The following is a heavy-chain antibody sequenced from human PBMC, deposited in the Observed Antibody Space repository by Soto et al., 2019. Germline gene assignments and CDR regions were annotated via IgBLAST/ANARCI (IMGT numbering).Heavy chain of an antibody. CDR3: AREPRYCRGGSCSITGDAYDI. V-gene: IGHV3-66*01. J-gene: IGHJ3*02. D-gene: IGHD2-15*01. CDR2: ISYRGDT. Sequence: EVQLVESGGGLVQPGGSLRLSCTASGFIVSDTYVNWVRQAPGKGLEWVSVISYRGDTHYADSVRGRFSPYRDISDNTLHLQMNILRAEDTAVYYCAREPRYCRGGSCSITGDAYDIWGQGTMVTVSS. CDR1: GFIVSDTY.